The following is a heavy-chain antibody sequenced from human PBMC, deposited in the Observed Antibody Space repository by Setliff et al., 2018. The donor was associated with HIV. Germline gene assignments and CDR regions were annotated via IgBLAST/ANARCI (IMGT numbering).Heavy chain of an antibody. Sequence: GSLRLSCAATGFTFSSYVLHWVRQAPGKGLEWVAVMSTGGGIKICADSVKGRFTISRDNSRNTLFLQMNNLRPEDTATYYCVRDPVLRFLEWLLNYYMDVWGKGTTVTVSS. CDR3: VRDPVLRFLEWLLNYYMDV. V-gene: IGHV3-30-3*01. J-gene: IGHJ6*03. CDR2: MSTGGGIK. CDR1: GFTFSSYV. D-gene: IGHD3-3*01.